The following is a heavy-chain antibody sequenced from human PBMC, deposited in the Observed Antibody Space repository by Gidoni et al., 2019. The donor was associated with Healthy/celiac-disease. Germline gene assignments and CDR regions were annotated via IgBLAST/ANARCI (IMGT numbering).Heavy chain of an antibody. CDR2: ISLNSGII. V-gene: IGHV3-9*01. J-gene: IGHJ3*02. CDR1: GVPGGDYA. Sequence: VPLVESGGGLVRPGGSLRLSCAASGVPGGDYAMHWVRQAPGKGLEWVSGISLNSGIIGYAESVKGRFTISRDNAKNSLYLQMNSLRSEDTALYYCAKDIGDYYSIDAFDIWGQGTMVTVSS. D-gene: IGHD2-21*02. CDR3: AKDIGDYYSIDAFDI.